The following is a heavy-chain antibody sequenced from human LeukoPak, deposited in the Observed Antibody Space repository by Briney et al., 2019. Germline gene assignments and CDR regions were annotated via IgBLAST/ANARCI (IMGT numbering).Heavy chain of an antibody. J-gene: IGHJ5*02. Sequence: SETLSLTCAVYGGSFSGYYWSWIRQPPGKGLEWIGEINHSGSTNYNPSLKSRVTISVDTSKNQFSLKLSSVTAADTAVYYCARGGYLAAAGTLVYWFAPWGQGTLVTVSS. D-gene: IGHD6-13*01. CDR2: INHSGST. V-gene: IGHV4-34*01. CDR1: GGSFSGYY. CDR3: ARGGYLAAAGTLVYWFAP.